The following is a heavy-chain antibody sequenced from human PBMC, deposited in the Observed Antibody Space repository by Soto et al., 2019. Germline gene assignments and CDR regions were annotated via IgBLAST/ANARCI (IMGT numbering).Heavy chain of an antibody. Sequence: LVESGGGLVQPGGSLRLSCAASGFTFSNIWMSWVRRSPEKGPEWVASISPAGGEIYYVDSVKGRVTISRDNTRNSLYLQMNSLSAEDTAVYYCAKGPRWGQGTLVTVSS. CDR3: AKGPR. V-gene: IGHV3-7*01. CDR2: ISPAGGEI. CDR1: GFTFSNIW. J-gene: IGHJ4*02.